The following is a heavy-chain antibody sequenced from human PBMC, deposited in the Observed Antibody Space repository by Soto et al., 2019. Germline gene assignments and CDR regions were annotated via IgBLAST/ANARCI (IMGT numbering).Heavy chain of an antibody. CDR3: XRXKLGYAVTTPYYGMDV. Sequence: QVQLVQSGAEVKKPGSSVKVSCKASGGTFSSYAISWVRQAPGQGLEWMGGIIPIFGTANYAQKFQGRVTITADESTSTAYMELSSLRSEDTAVXXXXRXKLGYAVTTPYYGMDVWGQGTTVTVSS. J-gene: IGHJ6*02. CDR2: IIPIFGTA. D-gene: IGHD4-4*01. V-gene: IGHV1-69*01. CDR1: GGTFSSYA.